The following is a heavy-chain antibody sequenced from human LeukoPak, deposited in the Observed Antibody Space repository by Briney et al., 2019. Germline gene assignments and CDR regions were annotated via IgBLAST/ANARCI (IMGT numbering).Heavy chain of an antibody. J-gene: IGHJ4*02. CDR2: IYYSGST. CDR1: GGSISRSSYY. CDR3: ARDRIGATAGFDY. V-gene: IGHV4-39*07. D-gene: IGHD6-13*01. Sequence: SETLSLTCTVSGGSISRSSYYWGWIRQPPGKGLEWIGSIYYSGSTYYNPSLKSRVTISLDTSKKQFSLKLSSVTAADAAVYYCARDRIGATAGFDYWGQGTLVTVS.